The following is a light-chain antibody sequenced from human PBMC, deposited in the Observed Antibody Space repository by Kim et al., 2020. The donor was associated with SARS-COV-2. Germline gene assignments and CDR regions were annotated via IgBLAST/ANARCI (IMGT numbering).Light chain of an antibody. CDR2: AAS. CDR1: QSISSY. CDR3: QQSYSTPRT. Sequence: GDRVPITCRASQSISSYLNWYQQKPEKAPKVLIYAASSLQSGVPSRFSGSGSGTDFTLTISSLQPEDFATYYCQQSYSTPRTFGQGTKVDIK. J-gene: IGKJ1*01. V-gene: IGKV1-39*01.